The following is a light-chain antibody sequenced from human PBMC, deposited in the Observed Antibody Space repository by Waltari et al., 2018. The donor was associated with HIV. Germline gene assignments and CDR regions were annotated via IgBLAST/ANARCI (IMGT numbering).Light chain of an antibody. J-gene: IGLJ2*01. V-gene: IGLV1-40*01. CDR3: QSYDTSLSGSGV. CDR2: GNS. Sequence: QSVLTQPPSVSGAPGQRVTISCTGSSSNIGAGYDVHWYQQLPGTAPRVLIYGNSNRPSGFPDRFSGSKSGTSAALAITGLQAEDEDDYYCQSYDTSLSGSGVFGGGTKLTVL. CDR1: SSNIGAGYD.